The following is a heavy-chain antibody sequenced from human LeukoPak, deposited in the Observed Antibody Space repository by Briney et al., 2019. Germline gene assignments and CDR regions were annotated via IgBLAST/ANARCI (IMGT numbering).Heavy chain of an antibody. D-gene: IGHD4-17*01. V-gene: IGHV3-21*01. Sequence: KAGGSLRLSCAASGFTFSSYSMNWVRQAPGKGLEWVSSISSSSSYMYYADSVKGRFTISRDNAKNSPYLQMNSLRAEDTAVYYCARVDTVTTSAFDIWGQGTMVTVSS. CDR2: ISSSSSYM. CDR1: GFTFSSYS. CDR3: ARVDTVTTSAFDI. J-gene: IGHJ3*02.